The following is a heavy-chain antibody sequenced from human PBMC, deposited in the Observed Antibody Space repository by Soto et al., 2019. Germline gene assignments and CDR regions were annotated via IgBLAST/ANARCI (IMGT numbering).Heavy chain of an antibody. D-gene: IGHD2-15*01. V-gene: IGHV3-30*18. CDR3: AKGSEVARQELDY. CDR2: ISSDGSDK. CDR1: GITFRNLG. J-gene: IGHJ4*02. Sequence: QVQLVESGGGVVQPGRSPRLYCAASGITFRNLGMHWVRQAPGKGLEWVAAISSDGSDKYYSDSVKGRFTISRDNSKNTLFLQMNSLRVEDTAVYYCAKGSEVARQELDYWGQGTLVTVSS.